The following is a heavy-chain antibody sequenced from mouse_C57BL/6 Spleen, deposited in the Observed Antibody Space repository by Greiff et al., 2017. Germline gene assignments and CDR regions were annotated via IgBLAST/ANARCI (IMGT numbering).Heavy chain of an antibody. CDR1: GYAFSSSW. J-gene: IGHJ2*01. CDR3: ARFTTVVATGGYFDY. D-gene: IGHD1-1*01. Sequence: QVQLQQSGPELVKPGASVKISCKASGYAFSSSWMNWVKQRPGKGLEWIGRIYPGDGDTNYNGKFKGKATLTADKSSSTAYMQLSSLTSEDSAVYFCARFTTVVATGGYFDYWGQGTTLTVSS. CDR2: IYPGDGDT. V-gene: IGHV1-82*01.